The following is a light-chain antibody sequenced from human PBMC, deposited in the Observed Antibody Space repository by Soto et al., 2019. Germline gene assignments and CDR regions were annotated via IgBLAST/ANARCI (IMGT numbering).Light chain of an antibody. Sequence: QSALTQPASVSGSPGQSITISCTGTSSDVVNYNYVSWYQHHPGKAPKVMIYEVSNRPSGISNRFSGSKSGNTASLTISGLQAEDEADYYCSSYATGSTRVFGTGTKVTVL. V-gene: IGLV2-14*01. CDR1: SSDVVNYNY. J-gene: IGLJ1*01. CDR3: SSYATGSTRV. CDR2: EVS.